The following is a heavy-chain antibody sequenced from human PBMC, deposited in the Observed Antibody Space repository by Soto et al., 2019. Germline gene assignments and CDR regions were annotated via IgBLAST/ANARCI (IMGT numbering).Heavy chain of an antibody. CDR3: AKANNGYDFDS. J-gene: IGHJ4*02. Sequence: QVQLVESGGGVVQPGRSLRLSCAASGFTFSSYAMHWVRQAPGKGLEWVAVISYDGSNKYYADFVKGRFTISRDNSKNTLYLQMSSLRAEDTAVYYCAKANNGYDFDSWGQGTLVTVSS. CDR2: ISYDGSNK. CDR1: GFTFSSYA. D-gene: IGHD5-12*01. V-gene: IGHV3-30-3*01.